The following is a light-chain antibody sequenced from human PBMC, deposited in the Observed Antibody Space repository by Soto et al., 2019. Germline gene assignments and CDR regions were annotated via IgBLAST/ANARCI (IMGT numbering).Light chain of an antibody. CDR1: NSDVGAYNY. J-gene: IGLJ2*01. CDR2: DVY. Sequence: QSVLTQPHSVSGSPGQSVAISCTGTNSDVGAYNYVSWYQHHPGNAPKLIIHDVYKRPSGVPDRFSASKSGNTASLTISGLEIEDEADYYCCSYAGSSTSLLFGGGTKVTVL. V-gene: IGLV2-11*01. CDR3: CSYAGSSTSLL.